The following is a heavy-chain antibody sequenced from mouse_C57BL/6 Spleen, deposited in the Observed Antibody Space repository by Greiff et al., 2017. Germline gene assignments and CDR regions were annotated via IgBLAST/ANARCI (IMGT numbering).Heavy chain of an antibody. CDR1: GYTFISYW. CDR3: ARSGYYGSSYGYFDY. J-gene: IGHJ2*01. CDR2: IDPSDSYT. D-gene: IGHD1-1*01. Sequence: QVQLQQPGAELVMPGASVKLSCKASGYTFISYWMHWVKQRPGQGLEWIGEIDPSDSYTNYNQKFKGKSTLTVDKSSSTAYMQLSSLTSEDSAVYYCARSGYYGSSYGYFDYWGQGTTLTVSS. V-gene: IGHV1-69*01.